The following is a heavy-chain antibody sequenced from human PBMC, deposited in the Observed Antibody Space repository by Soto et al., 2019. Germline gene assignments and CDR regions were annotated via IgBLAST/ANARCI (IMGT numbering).Heavy chain of an antibody. D-gene: IGHD3-22*01. J-gene: IGHJ4*02. CDR2: IYYSGST. V-gene: IGHV4-39*01. CDR3: ARYSLDYYDSSGPMKPLDY. CDR1: GGSISSSSYY. Sequence: SETLSLTCTVSGGSISSSSYYWGWIRQPPGKGLEWIGSIYYSGSTYYNPSLKSRVTISVDTSKNQFSLKLSSVTAADTAVYYCARYSLDYYDSSGPMKPLDYWGQGTLVTVSS.